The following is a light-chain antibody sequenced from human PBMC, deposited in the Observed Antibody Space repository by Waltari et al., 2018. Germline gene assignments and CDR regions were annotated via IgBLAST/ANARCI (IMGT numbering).Light chain of an antibody. V-gene: IGKV1-5*03. CDR1: QTVNAW. J-gene: IGKJ1*01. Sequence: DIRMTQSPSSVSASAGDNVPITCRASQTVNAWLAWYEQEPGRAPKFLIHRASSLETGVPARFLGSGSGTEFTLTVSGLQGEDFASYYCQQYNVDPWTFGQGTKVE. CDR3: QQYNVDPWT. CDR2: RAS.